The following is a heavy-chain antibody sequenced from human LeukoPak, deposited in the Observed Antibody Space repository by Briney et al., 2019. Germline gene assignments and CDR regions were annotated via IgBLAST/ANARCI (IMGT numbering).Heavy chain of an antibody. CDR3: AKDEDRRWLVPYYYYGMDV. J-gene: IGHJ6*02. D-gene: IGHD6-19*01. CDR1: GFTFSSYA. Sequence: GGSLRLSCAASGFTFSSYAMSWVRQAPGKGLEWVSAISGSGGSTYYADSVKGRFTISRDNSKNTLYLQMNSLRAEDTAVYYCAKDEDRRWLVPYYYYGMDVWGQGTTVTVSS. V-gene: IGHV3-23*01. CDR2: ISGSGGST.